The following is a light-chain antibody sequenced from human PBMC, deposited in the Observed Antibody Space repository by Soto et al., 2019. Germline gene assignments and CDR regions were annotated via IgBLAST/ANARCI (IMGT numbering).Light chain of an antibody. J-gene: IGLJ2*01. CDR1: NSDVGAYNY. Sequence: QSALTQPASVSGSPGQSITISCTGTNSDVGAYNYVSWYQQHPGKAPKLMIYDVNIRPSGVSNRFSGSKSGNTASLTISGLQAEDEADYYCTSWTTSTTMKFGGGTQLTVL. V-gene: IGLV2-14*01. CDR2: DVN. CDR3: TSWTTSTTMK.